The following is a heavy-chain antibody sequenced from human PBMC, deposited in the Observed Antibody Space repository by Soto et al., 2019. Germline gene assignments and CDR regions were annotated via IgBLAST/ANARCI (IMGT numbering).Heavy chain of an antibody. D-gene: IGHD1-26*01. V-gene: IGHV1-18*04. CDR2: ISAYNGNT. CDR1: GYTFTSYG. CDR3: ARDWGGRGGDTEWGGVGEVDY. Sequence: ASVKVSCKASGYTFTSYGISWVRQAPGQGLEWMGWISAYNGNTNYAQKLQGRVTMTTDTSTSTAYMELRSLRSDDTAVYYCARDWGGRGGDTEWGGVGEVDYWGQGTMVTVSS. J-gene: IGHJ4*02.